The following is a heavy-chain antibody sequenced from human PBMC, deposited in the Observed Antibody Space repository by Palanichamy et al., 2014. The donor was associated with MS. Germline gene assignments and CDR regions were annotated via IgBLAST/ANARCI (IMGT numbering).Heavy chain of an antibody. CDR3: AKSNGWYDAFDI. CDR1: GFSFSSYA. D-gene: IGHD6-19*01. V-gene: IGHV3-23*01. J-gene: IGHJ3*02. CDR2: ISGSGGST. Sequence: EVQLLESGGGLVQPGGSLRLSCAASGFSFSSYAMTWVRQAPGKGLEWVSIISGSGGSTYYADSVKGRFTISRDNFKNTLYVQMHSLRAEDTAVYYCAKSNGWYDAFDIWGQGTVVTVSS.